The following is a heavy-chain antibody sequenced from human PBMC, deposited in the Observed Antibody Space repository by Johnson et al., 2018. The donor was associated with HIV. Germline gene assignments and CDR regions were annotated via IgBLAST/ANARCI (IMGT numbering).Heavy chain of an antibody. D-gene: IGHD2-15*01. Sequence: VQLVESGGGLVEPGGSLRLSCAASGFTFSNAWMNWVRQAPGKGLEWVGRIKSKSDEGTTDYATPVKGRFTISRDDSKNTLYLQMNRLKTEDTAVYYCSTGEIVVVVGAILLPLHDAFDIWGQGTMVTVSS. J-gene: IGHJ3*02. CDR2: IKSKSDEGTT. CDR1: GFTFSNAW. V-gene: IGHV3-15*01. CDR3: STGEIVVVVGAILLPLHDAFDI.